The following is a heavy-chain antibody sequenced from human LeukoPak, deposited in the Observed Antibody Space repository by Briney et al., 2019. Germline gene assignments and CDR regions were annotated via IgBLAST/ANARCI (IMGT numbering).Heavy chain of an antibody. CDR1: GGSISTYY. J-gene: IGHJ4*02. D-gene: IGHD6-19*01. Sequence: PSETLSLTCTVSGGSISTYYWSWIRQPAGKGLEWIGRTYTSGNTNYNPSLKSRVTMSVDTSKKQFSLRLSSVTAADTAVYYCAREPVTGTSNFFDSWGQGTLVTVSS. V-gene: IGHV4-4*07. CDR2: TYTSGNT. CDR3: AREPVTGTSNFFDS.